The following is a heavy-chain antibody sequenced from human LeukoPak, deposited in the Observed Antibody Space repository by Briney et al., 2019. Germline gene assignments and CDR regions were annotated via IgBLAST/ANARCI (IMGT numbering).Heavy chain of an antibody. V-gene: IGHV4-30-4*01. J-gene: IGHJ6*02. D-gene: IGHD4-17*01. Sequence: PSETLSLTCTVSGGSISNGDYYWSWIRQPPGKGLEWIGYIYYSGSTYYNPSLKSRVTISVDTSKNQFFLKLSSVTAADTAVYYCARHVDADDTTAASPGYYYGMDVWGQGTTVTVSS. CDR3: ARHVDADDTTAASPGYYYGMDV. CDR1: GGSISNGDYY. CDR2: IYYSGST.